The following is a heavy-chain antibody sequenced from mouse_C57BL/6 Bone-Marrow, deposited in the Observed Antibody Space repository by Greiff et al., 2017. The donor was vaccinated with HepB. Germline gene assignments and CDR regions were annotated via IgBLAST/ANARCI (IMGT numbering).Heavy chain of an antibody. CDR3: ARLGDYDFAY. CDR1: GYTFTSYW. CDR2: IDPSDSYT. D-gene: IGHD2-4*01. Sequence: QVQLQHPGAELVKPGASVKLSCKASGYTFTSYWMQWVKQRPGQGLEWIGEIDPSDSYTNYNQKFKGKATLTVDTSSSTAYMQLSSLTSEDSAVYYCARLGDYDFAYWGQGTLVTVSA. J-gene: IGHJ3*01. V-gene: IGHV1-50*01.